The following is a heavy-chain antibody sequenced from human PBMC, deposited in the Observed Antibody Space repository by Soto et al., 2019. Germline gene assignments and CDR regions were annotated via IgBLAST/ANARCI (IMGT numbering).Heavy chain of an antibody. CDR3: ARSFFGMASVHPRLDP. CDR2: ISAYNGNT. Sequence: ASVKVSCKASGYTFTSYGISWVRQAPGQGLEWMGWISAYNGNTNYAQKLQGRVTMTTDTSTSTAYMELRSLRSDDTAVYYCARSFFGMASVHPRLDPWGQGTLVTVSS. J-gene: IGHJ5*02. D-gene: IGHD3-10*01. V-gene: IGHV1-18*01. CDR1: GYTFTSYG.